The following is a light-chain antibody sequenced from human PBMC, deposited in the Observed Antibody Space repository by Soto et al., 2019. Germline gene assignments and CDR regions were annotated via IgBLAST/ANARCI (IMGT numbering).Light chain of an antibody. V-gene: IGKV1-39*01. J-gene: IGKJ2*01. CDR1: QRIVSH. CDR3: QQSYSTPRT. CDR2: AAS. Sequence: DIQMTQSPSSLSASVGDRVTITCRASQRIVSHLNWYQQKPGKAPKLLIYAASSLESGVPSRFSGSGSGTDFTLTISRLQPEDFATYYCQQSYSTPRTFGQGTKLEIK.